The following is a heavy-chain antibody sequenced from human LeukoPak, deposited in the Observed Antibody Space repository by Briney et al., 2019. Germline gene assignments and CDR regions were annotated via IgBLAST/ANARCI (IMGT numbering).Heavy chain of an antibody. D-gene: IGHD6-6*01. J-gene: IGHJ6*02. CDR1: GFTFNNYG. Sequence: PGKSLRLSCAASGFTFNNYGMHWVRQAPGKGLEWVAVISYDGSNKYYADSVKGRFTISRDNSKNTLYLQMNSLRAEDTAVYYCARDLVPLSYSSSSPTGGYYYGMDVWGQGTTVTVSS. CDR3: ARDLVPLSYSSSSPTGGYYYGMDV. V-gene: IGHV3-30*03. CDR2: ISYDGSNK.